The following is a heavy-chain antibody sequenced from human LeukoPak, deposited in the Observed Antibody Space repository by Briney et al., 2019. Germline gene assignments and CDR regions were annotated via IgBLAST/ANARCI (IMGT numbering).Heavy chain of an antibody. CDR1: GGSINSGGYY. D-gene: IGHD5-24*01. CDR3: ARAAGVRDDYYYYGMDV. Sequence: PSETLSLTCTVSGGSINSGGYYWSWIRQHPGKGLEWIGYIYYSGSTYYNPSLKSRVTISIDTSKNQFSLKLNSVTAADTAVYYCARAAGVRDDYYYYGMDVWGQGTTVTVSS. J-gene: IGHJ6*02. CDR2: IYYSGST. V-gene: IGHV4-31*03.